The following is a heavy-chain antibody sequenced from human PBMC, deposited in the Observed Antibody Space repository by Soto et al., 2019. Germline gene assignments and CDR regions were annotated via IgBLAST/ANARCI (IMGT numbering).Heavy chain of an antibody. CDR1: GYTFTSYA. D-gene: IGHD3-10*01. CDR3: ASSITMVRGVPLPLDY. V-gene: IGHV1-3*01. Sequence: QVQLVQSGAEVKKPGASVKVSCKASGYTFTSYAMHWVRQAPGQRLEWMGWINAGNGNTKYSQKFQGRVTITRDTSASTAYMELSSLRSEDTAVYYCASSITMVRGVPLPLDYWGQGTLVTVSS. CDR2: INAGNGNT. J-gene: IGHJ4*02.